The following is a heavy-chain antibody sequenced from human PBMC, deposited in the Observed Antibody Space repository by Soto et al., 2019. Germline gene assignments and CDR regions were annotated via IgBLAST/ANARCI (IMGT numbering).Heavy chain of an antibody. V-gene: IGHV3-21*01. CDR1: GFTFSSYS. J-gene: IGHJ4*02. Sequence: GGSLRLSCAASGFTFSSYSMNWVRQAPGKGLEWVSSISSSSSYIYYADSVKGRFTISRDNAKNSLYLQMNILRAEDTAVYYCARGLRFLEWLLQLFDYWGQGTLVTVSS. CDR3: ARGLRFLEWLLQLFDY. CDR2: ISSSSSYI. D-gene: IGHD3-3*01.